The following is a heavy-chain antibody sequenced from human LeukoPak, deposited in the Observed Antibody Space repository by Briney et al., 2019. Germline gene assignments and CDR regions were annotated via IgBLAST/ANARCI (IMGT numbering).Heavy chain of an antibody. Sequence: NPSETLSLTCTVSGGSISPYYWTWIRQPPGKGLEWIGYIYYSGTTNYNPSLKSRVTISVDTSNNQFSLKLSSVIAADTAVYYCARETAHYYDTSRGWFDPWGQGTLVTVSS. CDR1: GGSISPYY. CDR3: ARETAHYYDTSRGWFDP. D-gene: IGHD3-22*01. CDR2: IYYSGTT. V-gene: IGHV4-59*01. J-gene: IGHJ5*02.